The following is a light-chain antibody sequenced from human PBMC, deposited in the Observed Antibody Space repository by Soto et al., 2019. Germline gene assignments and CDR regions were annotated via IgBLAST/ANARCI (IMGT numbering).Light chain of an antibody. CDR1: QSVSKY. J-gene: IGKJ5*01. CDR2: DAS. V-gene: IGKV3-11*01. CDR3: QQRSNWPIT. Sequence: EVVLTQCPATLSLSPGERATLSCRTSQSVSKYFAWYQQKPGRAPRLLIYDASSRATGIPARFIGSGSGTDFTLTISSLEPEDFAIYYCQQRSNWPITSGQGTRLEIK.